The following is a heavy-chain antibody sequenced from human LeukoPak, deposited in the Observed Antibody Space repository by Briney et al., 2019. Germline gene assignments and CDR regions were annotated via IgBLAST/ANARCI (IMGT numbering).Heavy chain of an antibody. Sequence: PGGSLRLSCAASGFTFDDYVMHWVRQAPGKGLEWVSGISWNSGSIGYADSVKGRFTIYRDNAKNSLYLQMNSLRAEDTALYYCAKDKGSSSYNWFDPWGQGTLVTVSS. CDR2: ISWNSGSI. CDR1: GFTFDDYV. J-gene: IGHJ5*02. D-gene: IGHD6-6*01. CDR3: AKDKGSSSYNWFDP. V-gene: IGHV3-9*01.